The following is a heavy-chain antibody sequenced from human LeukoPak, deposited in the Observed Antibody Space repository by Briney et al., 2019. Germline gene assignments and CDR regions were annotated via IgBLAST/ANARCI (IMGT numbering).Heavy chain of an antibody. D-gene: IGHD4-17*01. Sequence: GGSLRLSCAASGFTFSSYAMHWVRQAPGKGLEWVAVISYDGSIKYYADSVKGRFTISRDNSKNTPYLQMNSLRAEDTAVYYCARCCLQRDGDNGGGDYWGQGTLVTVSS. CDR2: ISYDGSIK. CDR1: GFTFSSYA. V-gene: IGHV3-30-3*01. CDR3: ARCCLQRDGDNGGGDY. J-gene: IGHJ4*02.